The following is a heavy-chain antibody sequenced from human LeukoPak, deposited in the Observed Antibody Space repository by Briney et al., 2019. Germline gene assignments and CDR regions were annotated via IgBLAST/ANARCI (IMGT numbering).Heavy chain of an antibody. CDR2: IYYSGNT. D-gene: IGHD5-24*01. V-gene: IGHV4-59*01. CDR3: TRGGGMPTI. CDR1: GGSISSYY. J-gene: IGHJ4*02. Sequence: SETLSLTCTVSGGSISSYYWSWIRQPPGKGLEWIGYIYYSGNTNYNPSLKSRVTISVDTSKNQFSLKLSSVTAADTAVYYCTRGGGMPTIWGQGTLVTVSS.